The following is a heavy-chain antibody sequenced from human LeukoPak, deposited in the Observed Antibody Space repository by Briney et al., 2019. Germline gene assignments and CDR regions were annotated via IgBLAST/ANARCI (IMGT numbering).Heavy chain of an antibody. CDR1: GFTFSNAW. J-gene: IGHJ4*02. CDR2: IKSKTDGGTT. CDR3: TTDLTGDIFDY. Sequence: GGSLRLSCAASGFTFSNAWMSWVRQAPGKGLEWVGRIKSKTDGGTTDYAAPVKGGFTISRDDSKNTLYLQMNSLKTEDTAVYYCTTDLTGDIFDYWGQGTLVTVSS. V-gene: IGHV3-15*01. D-gene: IGHD7-27*01.